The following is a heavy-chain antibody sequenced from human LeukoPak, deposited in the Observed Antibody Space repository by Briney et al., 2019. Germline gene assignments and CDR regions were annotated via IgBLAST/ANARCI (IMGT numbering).Heavy chain of an antibody. J-gene: IGHJ4*02. CDR3: ARDGDTPLVPIDY. CDR2: ISSDGSRT. CDR1: GFTFSSYW. V-gene: IGHV3-74*01. Sequence: GGSLRLSCVAPGFTFSSYWMNWVRQAPGKGLVWVSRISSDGSRTAYADSVKGRFTISRDNAKNTLYLQMNSLRAEDTAVYYCARDGDTPLVPIDYWGQGTLVTVSS. D-gene: IGHD5-18*01.